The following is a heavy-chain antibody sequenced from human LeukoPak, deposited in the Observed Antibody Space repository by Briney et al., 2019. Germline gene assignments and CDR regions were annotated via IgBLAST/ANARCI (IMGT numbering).Heavy chain of an antibody. J-gene: IGHJ4*02. CDR3: ARAGGYPKRVFDY. CDR1: GCSISSGGYY. V-gene: IGHV4-31*03. D-gene: IGHD5-18*01. CDR2: IYYSGST. Sequence: PSETLSLTCTVSGCSISSGGYYWSWIRQHPGKGLEWIGYIYYSGSTYYNPSLKSRVTISVDTSKNQFSLKLSSVTAADTAVYYCARAGGYPKRVFDYWGQGTLVTVSS.